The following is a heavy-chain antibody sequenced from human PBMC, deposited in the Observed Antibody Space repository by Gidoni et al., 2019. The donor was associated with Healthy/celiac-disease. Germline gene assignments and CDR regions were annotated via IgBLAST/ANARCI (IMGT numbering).Heavy chain of an antibody. Sequence: LVKPSETLSLTCTVSGGSISSSSYYWGWIRQPPGKGLEWIGSRYYSGSTYYNPSLKSRVTISVDTSKNQFSLKLSSVTAADTAVYYCARRRRSSGYLSPAAFDIWGQGTMVTVSS. CDR1: GGSISSSSYY. V-gene: IGHV4-39*01. CDR3: ARRRRSSGYLSPAAFDI. CDR2: RYYSGST. J-gene: IGHJ3*02. D-gene: IGHD3-22*01.